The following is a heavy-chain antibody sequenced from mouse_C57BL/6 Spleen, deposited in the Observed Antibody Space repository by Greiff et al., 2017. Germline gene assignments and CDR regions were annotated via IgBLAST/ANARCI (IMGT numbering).Heavy chain of an antibody. D-gene: IGHD1-1*01. J-gene: IGHJ2*01. Sequence: QVQLKQPGTELVKPGASVKLSCKASGYTFTSYWMHWVKQRPGQGLEWIGNINPSNGGTNYNEKFKSKATLTVDKSSSTAYMQLSSLTSEDSAVYYCARSGDYYGSSLYYFDYWGQGTTLTVSS. V-gene: IGHV1-53*01. CDR1: GYTFTSYW. CDR3: ARSGDYYGSSLYYFDY. CDR2: INPSNGGT.